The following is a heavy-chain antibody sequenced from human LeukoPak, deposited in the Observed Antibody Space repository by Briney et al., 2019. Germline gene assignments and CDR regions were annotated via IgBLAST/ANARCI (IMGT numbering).Heavy chain of an antibody. CDR1: GFTFSSYW. CDR3: ARDDGYYYDSSGYYHDY. D-gene: IGHD3-22*01. V-gene: IGHV3-7*01. CDR2: IKQDGSEK. Sequence: GGSLRLSCAASGFTFSSYWMSWVRQAPGKGLERVTNIKQDGSEKYYVDSVKGRFTISRDNAKNSLYLQMNSLRAEDTAVYYCARDDGYYYDSSGYYHDYWGQGTLVTVSS. J-gene: IGHJ4*02.